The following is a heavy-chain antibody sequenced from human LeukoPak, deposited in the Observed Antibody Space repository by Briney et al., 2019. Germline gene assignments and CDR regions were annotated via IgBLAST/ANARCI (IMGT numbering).Heavy chain of an antibody. CDR1: GGTFSSYA. CDR2: IIPIFGTA. Sequence: ASVKVSCRASGGTFSSYAISWVRQAPGQGLEWMGGIIPIFGTANYAQKFQGRVTITADESTSTAYMELSSLRSEDTAVYYCAGVPPEEYYYFYMDVWGKGTTVTVSS. J-gene: IGHJ6*03. V-gene: IGHV1-69*13. CDR3: AGVPPEEYYYFYMDV.